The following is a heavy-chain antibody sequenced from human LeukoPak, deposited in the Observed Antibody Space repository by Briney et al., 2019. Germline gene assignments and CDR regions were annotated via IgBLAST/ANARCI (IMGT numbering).Heavy chain of an antibody. CDR1: GFTFTGYY. CDR3: ARVLSNQVPGLDY. D-gene: IGHD2/OR15-2a*01. Sequence: ASVKVSCKASGFTFTGYYMHWVRQAPGQGLEWMGWINPNSGGTNYAQKFQGRVTMTRGTSISTAYMELSRLRSDDTAVYYCARVLSNQVPGLDYWGQGTLVTVSS. J-gene: IGHJ4*02. CDR2: INPNSGGT. V-gene: IGHV1-2*02.